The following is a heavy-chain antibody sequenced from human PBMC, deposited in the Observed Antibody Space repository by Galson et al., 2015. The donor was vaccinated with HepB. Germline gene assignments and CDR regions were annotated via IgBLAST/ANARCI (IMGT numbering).Heavy chain of an antibody. D-gene: IGHD4-23*01. V-gene: IGHV3-30*03. Sequence: SLRLSCAASGFTFSSYGMHWVRQAPGKGLEWVAVISYDGSNKYYADSVKGRFTISRDNSKNTLYLQMNSLRAEDTAVYYCASTMVVTPLPDYWGQGTLVTVSS. CDR3: ASTMVVTPLPDY. CDR1: GFTFSSYG. CDR2: ISYDGSNK. J-gene: IGHJ4*02.